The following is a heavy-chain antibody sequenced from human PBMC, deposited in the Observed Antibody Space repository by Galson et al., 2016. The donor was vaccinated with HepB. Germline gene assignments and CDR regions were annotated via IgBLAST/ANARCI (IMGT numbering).Heavy chain of an antibody. J-gene: IGHJ4*02. CDR1: GFIFSNYW. CDR3: GSVFEF. CDR2: VDGDGSST. V-gene: IGHV3-74*01. Sequence: SLRLSCAASGFIFSNYWMHWVRQTPGKGLVWVSRVDGDGSSTSYADSVKGRFTISRDNAKNTLYLQMHSLRAEDMAVYYCGSVFEFWGQGALVTVSS.